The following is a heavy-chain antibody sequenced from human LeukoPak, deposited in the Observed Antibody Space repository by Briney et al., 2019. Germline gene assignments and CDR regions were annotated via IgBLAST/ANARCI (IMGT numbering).Heavy chain of an antibody. J-gene: IGHJ6*03. CDR1: GFTFSNYW. CDR3: AKDRGFGELLFKPGYYMDV. V-gene: IGHV3-23*01. CDR2: ISGSGGST. D-gene: IGHD3-10*01. Sequence: GGSLRLSCAASGFTFSNYWMTWVRQAQGKGLEWVSAISGSGGSTYYADSVKGRFTISRDNSKNTLYLQMNSLRAEDTAVYYCAKDRGFGELLFKPGYYMDVWGKGTTVTVSS.